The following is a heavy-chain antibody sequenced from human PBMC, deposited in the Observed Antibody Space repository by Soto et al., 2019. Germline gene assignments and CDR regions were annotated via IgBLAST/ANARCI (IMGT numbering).Heavy chain of an antibody. CDR1: GYTFTGYY. V-gene: IGHV1-2*02. CDR2: INPNSGGT. D-gene: IGHD6-6*01. J-gene: IGHJ6*02. Sequence: QVQLVQSGAEVKKPGASVKVSCKASGYTFTGYYMHWVRQAPGQGLEWMGWINPNSGGTNYAQKFQGRVTMTRDTSISTAHMELSRLRSDDTAVYYCARTLAARPYYYYYGMDVWGQGTTVTVSS. CDR3: ARTLAARPYYYYYGMDV.